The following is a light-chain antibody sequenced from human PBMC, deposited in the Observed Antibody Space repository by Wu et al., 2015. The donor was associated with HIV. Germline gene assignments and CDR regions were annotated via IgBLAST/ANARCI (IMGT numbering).Light chain of an antibody. Sequence: EIVMTQSPATLSVSPGKRATLSCRASQSVGSDLAWYQQKPGQAPRLLVYRASTRATGVPARFSGSGSGTEFTLTINSLQSEDFAVYYCQQYYNWPPLTFGQGTRLDIE. CDR1: QSVGSD. CDR3: QQYYNWPPLT. V-gene: IGKV3-15*01. J-gene: IGKJ5*01. CDR2: RAS.